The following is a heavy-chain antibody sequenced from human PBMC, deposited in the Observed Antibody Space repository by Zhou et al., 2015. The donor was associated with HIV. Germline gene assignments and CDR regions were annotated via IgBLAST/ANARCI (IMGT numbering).Heavy chain of an antibody. Sequence: QVLLVQSGAEVKKPGSSVKVSCEASGGTFSNYAVSWVRQAPGQGLEWMGAIIPMFGTVRYAQKFQGRVTLTADRSTNTAYMEMRSLRSEDTAVYYCARVYHIYRATFTGLDVWGQGTTVIVSS. CDR3: ARVYHIYRATFTGLDV. CDR2: IIPMFGTV. CDR1: GGTFSNYA. D-gene: IGHD1-14*01. V-gene: IGHV1-69*06. J-gene: IGHJ6*02.